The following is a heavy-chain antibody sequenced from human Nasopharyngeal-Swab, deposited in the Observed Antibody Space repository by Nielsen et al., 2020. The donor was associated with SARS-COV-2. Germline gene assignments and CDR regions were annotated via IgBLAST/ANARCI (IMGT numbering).Heavy chain of an antibody. J-gene: IGHJ5*02. Sequence: SETLSLTCTVSGGSISSYYWSWIRQPPGKGLEWIGYIYYSGSTNYNPSLKSRVTISVDTSKNQFSLKLSSVTAADTAVYYCAREKEVVWFDPWGQGTLVTVSS. CDR3: AREKEVVWFDP. CDR2: IYYSGST. D-gene: IGHD2-15*01. CDR1: GGSISSYY. V-gene: IGHV4-59*12.